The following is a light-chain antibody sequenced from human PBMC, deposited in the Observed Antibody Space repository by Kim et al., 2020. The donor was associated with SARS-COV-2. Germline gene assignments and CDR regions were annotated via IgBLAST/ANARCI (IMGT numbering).Light chain of an antibody. CDR3: QQYNIWTPRT. CDR2: GAF. Sequence: SPGESATHTCRASHTVRSHLAWYQHTPGHAPRLLIYGAFTSATGIPARFSGSGSETEFTLTIRSLHSEDFAVYYCQQYNIWTPRTVGQGTKVDI. CDR1: HTVRSH. J-gene: IGKJ1*01. V-gene: IGKV3-15*01.